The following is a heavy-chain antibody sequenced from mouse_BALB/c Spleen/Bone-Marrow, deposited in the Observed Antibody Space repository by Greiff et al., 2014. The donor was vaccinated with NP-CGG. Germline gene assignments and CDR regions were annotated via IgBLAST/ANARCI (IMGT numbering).Heavy chain of an antibody. D-gene: IGHD1-1*01. CDR3: APYYYGRWFAN. CDR1: GFNIKDTY. Sequence: EVQLQQSGAELVKPGASVKLSCTASGFNIKDTYMHWVKQRPEQGLEWIGRIDPANGNIKYDPKFQGKATITADTSSNTAYLQLSSLTSEDTAVYYCAPYYYGRWFANWCQGTLVTVSA. CDR2: IDPANGNI. J-gene: IGHJ3*01. V-gene: IGHV14-3*02.